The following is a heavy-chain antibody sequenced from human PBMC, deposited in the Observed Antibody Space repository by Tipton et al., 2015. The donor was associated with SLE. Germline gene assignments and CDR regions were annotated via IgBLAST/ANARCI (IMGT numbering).Heavy chain of an antibody. D-gene: IGHD1-26*01. V-gene: IGHV4-59*01. CDR1: GGSISSYY. J-gene: IGHJ3*02. CDR3: AGVVGASDAFDI. Sequence: GLVKPSETLSLTCTVSGGSISSYYWSWIRQPPGKGLEWIGYIYTSGSTNYNPSLKSRVTISVDTSKNQFSLKLSSVTAADTAVYYCAGVVGASDAFDIWGQGTMVTVSS. CDR2: IYTSGST.